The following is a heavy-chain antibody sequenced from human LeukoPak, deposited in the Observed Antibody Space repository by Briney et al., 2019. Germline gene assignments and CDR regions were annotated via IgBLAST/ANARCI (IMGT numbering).Heavy chain of an antibody. Sequence: WGSLRLSCAVSGFTFTDTYMTWIRQVPGKGLESLSYISPSGTDISYADSVKGRFTISRDNAKNSLYLQMNSLRAEDTAVYYCTRDPRHLDYWGQGTLVTVSS. CDR2: ISPSGTDI. J-gene: IGHJ4*02. V-gene: IGHV3-11*01. CDR3: TRDPRHLDY. CDR1: GFTFTDTY.